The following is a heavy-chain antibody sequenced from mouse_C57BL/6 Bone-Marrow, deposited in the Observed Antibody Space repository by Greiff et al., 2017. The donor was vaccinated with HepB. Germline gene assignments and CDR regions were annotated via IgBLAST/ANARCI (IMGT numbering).Heavy chain of an antibody. CDR3: TMYDAGYFAD. V-gene: IGHV5-9-1*02. Sequence: EVQLQESGEGLVKPGGSVKLSCAASGFTFSSSWMTWVRQTPGKGLEWVAYISSGGGYINYADTVKGRFTLSRDNSRNTLYLQMSSLKSEDTAMYYCTMYDAGYFADWGRGTLVTVSS. D-gene: IGHD2-3*01. CDR2: ISSGGGYI. J-gene: IGHJ3*01. CDR1: GFTFSSSW.